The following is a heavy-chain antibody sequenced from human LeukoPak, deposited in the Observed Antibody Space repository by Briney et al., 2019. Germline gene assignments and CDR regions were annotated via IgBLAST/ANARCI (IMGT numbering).Heavy chain of an antibody. CDR3: ARGRPHGNDY. CDR2: IASDGSST. J-gene: IGHJ4*02. V-gene: IGHV3-74*01. Sequence: GGSLRLSCAASGFTFSSSAMSWGRQAPGKGLVWVSRIASDGSSTTYADSVKGRFSISRDNAKNTLYLQMNSLRVEDTAVYYCARGRPHGNDYWGQGTLVTVSS. CDR1: GFTFSSSA. D-gene: IGHD4-23*01.